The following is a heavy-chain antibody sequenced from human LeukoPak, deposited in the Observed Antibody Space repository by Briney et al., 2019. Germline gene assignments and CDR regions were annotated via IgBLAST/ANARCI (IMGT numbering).Heavy chain of an antibody. CDR2: IYYSGST. J-gene: IGHJ4*02. V-gene: IGHV4-39*01. D-gene: IGHD3-9*01. Sequence: SETLSLTCTVSGGSISSSSYYWGWIRQPPGKGLEWIGTIYYSGSTYYNPSLKSRVTISVYTSKNQFSLKLSSVTAADTAVYYCAGTYYDILTGYYNVMGSFDYWGQGTLVTVSS. CDR1: GGSISSSSYY. CDR3: AGTYYDILTGYYNVMGSFDY.